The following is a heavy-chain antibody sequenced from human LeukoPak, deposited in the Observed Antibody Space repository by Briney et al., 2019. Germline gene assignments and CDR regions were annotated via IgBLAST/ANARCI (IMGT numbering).Heavy chain of an antibody. V-gene: IGHV4-59*01. Sequence: SETLSLTCTVSGGSISSYYWSWIRQPPGKGLEWIGYIYYSGSTNYNPSLKSRVTISVDTSKNQFSLKLSSVTAADTAVYYCAREGQWLVRGYYYMDVWGKGTTVTVSS. CDR2: IYYSGST. CDR1: GGSISSYY. CDR3: AREGQWLVRGYYYMDV. J-gene: IGHJ6*03. D-gene: IGHD6-19*01.